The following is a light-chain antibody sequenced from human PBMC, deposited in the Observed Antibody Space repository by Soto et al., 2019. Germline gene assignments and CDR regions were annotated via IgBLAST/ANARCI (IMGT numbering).Light chain of an antibody. V-gene: IGKV3-20*01. CDR3: QQFASSPLT. J-gene: IGKJ1*01. CDR1: QSLSSY. Sequence: EIVLTQSPGTLSLSPGERATLSCRASQSLSSYLAWYQQKPGQAPRLLIYGASSRATGIPDRFSGSGSGTDFTLTISRVEPEDFEVYHCQQFASSPLTLGQGTKVDI. CDR2: GAS.